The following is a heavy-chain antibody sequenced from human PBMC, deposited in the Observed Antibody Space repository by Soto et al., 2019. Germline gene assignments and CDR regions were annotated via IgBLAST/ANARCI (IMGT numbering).Heavy chain of an antibody. D-gene: IGHD4-4*01. V-gene: IGHV1-69*01. CDR3: AKWHAPLVNVTPSYYYGTDV. CDR2: IIPIFGIA. Sequence: QVQLVQSGAEVKKPGSSVKVSCKASGGTFSSYAISWVRQAPGQGLEWMGGIIPIFGIANYAQKFQGRGTITADDSTSTAYMELSSLRSEDTAVYYCAKWHAPLVNVTPSYYYGTDVWCQGTTVTDSS. CDR1: GGTFSSYA. J-gene: IGHJ6*02.